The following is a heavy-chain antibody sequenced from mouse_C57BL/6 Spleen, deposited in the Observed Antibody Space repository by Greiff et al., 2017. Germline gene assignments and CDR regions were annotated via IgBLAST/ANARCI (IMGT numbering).Heavy chain of an antibody. Sequence: EVQLQESGPGLVKPSPSLSLTCSVTGYSITSGYYWNWIRQFPGNKLEWMGYISYDGSNNYNPSLKNRISITRDTSKNQFFLKLNSVTTEDTATYYGARGYYWGQGTTLTVSS. V-gene: IGHV3-6*01. CDR2: ISYDGSN. J-gene: IGHJ2*01. CDR1: GYSITSGYY. CDR3: ARGYY.